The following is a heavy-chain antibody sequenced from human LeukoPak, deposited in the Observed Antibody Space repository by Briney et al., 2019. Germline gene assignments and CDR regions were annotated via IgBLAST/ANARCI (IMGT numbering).Heavy chain of an antibody. V-gene: IGHV1-69*05. D-gene: IGHD3-22*01. Sequence: ASVKVSCKASGGTFSSYGISWVRQAPGQGLEWMGRIIPIFGTANYAQKFQGRVTITTDESTSTAYMELSSLRSEDTAVYYCANHYYDSSGYQPIFDYWGQGTLVTVSS. CDR2: IIPIFGTA. CDR1: GGTFSSYG. CDR3: ANHYYDSSGYQPIFDY. J-gene: IGHJ4*02.